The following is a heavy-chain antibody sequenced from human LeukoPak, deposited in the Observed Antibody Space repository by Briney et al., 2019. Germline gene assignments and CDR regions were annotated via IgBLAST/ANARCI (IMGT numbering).Heavy chain of an antibody. D-gene: IGHD4-17*01. J-gene: IGHJ5*02. Sequence: GGSLRLSCAASGFPFSHYWIHWVRQAPGKGLEWISRINNDATDTAYADSVKGRLTISRDNAKNTVYLQMNSLREEDTAVYYCAIDGATAYGDHLTSWGQGTLVTVSS. V-gene: IGHV3-74*01. CDR3: AIDGATAYGDHLTS. CDR1: GFPFSHYW. CDR2: INNDATDT.